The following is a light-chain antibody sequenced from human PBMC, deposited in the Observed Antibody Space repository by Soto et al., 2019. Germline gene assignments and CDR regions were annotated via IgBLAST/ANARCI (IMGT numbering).Light chain of an antibody. CDR3: QSYDSSLSGSV. Sequence: QFVLTQPPSVSGAPGQRVTISCTGSSIDIGAGYGVECYQQLPGTAPKLLIYGNSNRPSGVPDRFSGSKSGTSASLAITGLQAEDEADYYCQSYDSSLSGSVFGGGTKLTVL. V-gene: IGLV1-40*01. CDR1: SIDIGAGYG. J-gene: IGLJ2*01. CDR2: GNS.